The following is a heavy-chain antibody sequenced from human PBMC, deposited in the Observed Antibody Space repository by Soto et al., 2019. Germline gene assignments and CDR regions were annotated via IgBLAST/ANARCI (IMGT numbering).Heavy chain of an antibody. J-gene: IGHJ4*02. CDR1: GGSISSYY. CDR2: IYYSGST. D-gene: IGHD5-12*01. V-gene: IGHV4-59*01. CDR3: ARAYGGYADY. Sequence: QVQLQESGPGLVKPSETLSLTCTVSGGSISSYYWSWIRQPPGKGLEWIGYIYYSGSTNYNPSLTSXVXIXXDTSKNQFSLKLSSVTAADTAVYYCARAYGGYADYWGQGALVTVSS.